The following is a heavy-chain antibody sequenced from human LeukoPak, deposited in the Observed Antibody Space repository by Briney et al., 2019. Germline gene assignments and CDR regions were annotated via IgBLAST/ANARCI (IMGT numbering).Heavy chain of an antibody. D-gene: IGHD5-12*01. V-gene: IGHV3-74*01. CDR2: INSDGSST. Sequence: PGGSLRLSCAASGFTFSSYWMHWVRQAPGKGLVWVSRINSDGSSTGYADSVKGRFTISRDNAKNTLYLQMNSLRAEDTAVYYCARLSGYYYYYGMDVWGKGTTVTVSS. CDR1: GFTFSSYW. CDR3: ARLSGYYYYYGMDV. J-gene: IGHJ6*04.